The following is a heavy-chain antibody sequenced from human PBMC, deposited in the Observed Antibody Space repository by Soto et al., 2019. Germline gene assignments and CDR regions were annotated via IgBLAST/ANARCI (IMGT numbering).Heavy chain of an antibody. CDR3: AREAPYCTSATCPKLYDMDV. J-gene: IGHJ6*02. V-gene: IGHV1-69*13. CDR2: IIPILNSP. D-gene: IGHD2-2*01. CDR1: GGTFGSYA. Sequence: SVKVSCKASGGTFGSYAITWVRRAPGQGLEWLGGIIPILNSPAYAQKFKARVVITADEITNTAYMELNSLRFDDTAVYYCAREAPYCTSATCPKLYDMDVWGQGTTVTVSS.